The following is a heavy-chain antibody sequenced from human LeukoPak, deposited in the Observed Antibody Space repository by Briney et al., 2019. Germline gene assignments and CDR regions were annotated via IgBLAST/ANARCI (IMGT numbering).Heavy chain of an antibody. CDR1: GFTFSSYG. Sequence: QPGRSLRLSCAASGFTFSSYGLYWVRQVPGKGLEWVAVISNDGSIKYYADSVKGRFTISRDNSKNTLYLQMNSLRAEDTAVYYCAKGGEGGIPFDSWGQGTLVTVSS. CDR3: AKGGEGGIPFDS. J-gene: IGHJ4*02. CDR2: ISNDGSIK. D-gene: IGHD3-16*01. V-gene: IGHV3-30*18.